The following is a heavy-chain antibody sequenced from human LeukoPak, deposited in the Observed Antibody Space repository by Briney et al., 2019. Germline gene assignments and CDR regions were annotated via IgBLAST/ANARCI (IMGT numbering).Heavy chain of an antibody. V-gene: IGHV3-23*01. Sequence: PGGSLRLSCAASGFTFSSYAMYWVRQAPGKGLEWVSGIFGNGGSTHYADSVKGRFTISRDNSQNTVYLQMNSLRAEDTAVYYCAKTTTGYSSGRYPGWPVDYWGQGTLVTVSS. J-gene: IGHJ4*02. CDR3: AKTTTGYSSGRYPGWPVDY. CDR2: IFGNGGST. D-gene: IGHD6-19*01. CDR1: GFTFSSYA.